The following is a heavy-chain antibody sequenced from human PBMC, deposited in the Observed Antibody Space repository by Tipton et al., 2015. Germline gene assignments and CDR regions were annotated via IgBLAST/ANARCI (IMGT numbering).Heavy chain of an antibody. V-gene: IGHV4-38-2*02. Sequence: GLVKPSETLSLTCTVSGGSISSDYFWGWIRQPPGKGLEWIGSIYHSGSTYYNPSLKSRVTISADTSKNQFSLRLSSVTAADTAVYYCARDLEHGMDVWGHGTTVTVSS. CDR1: GGSISSDYF. J-gene: IGHJ6*02. CDR3: ARDLEHGMDV. D-gene: IGHD5-24*01. CDR2: IYHSGST.